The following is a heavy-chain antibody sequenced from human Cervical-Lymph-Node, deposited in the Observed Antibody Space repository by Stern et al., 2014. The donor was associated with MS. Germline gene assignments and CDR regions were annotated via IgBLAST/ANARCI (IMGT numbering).Heavy chain of an antibody. CDR2: LLPIFGTA. CDR1: GGTFSSYA. CDR3: ARGELKEGLVRGMDD. D-gene: IGHD1-26*01. Sequence: VQLVESGAEVKKPGSSVKVSCKASGGTFSSYAISWGRQAPGQGLEWMGGLLPIFGTANYAQKFQGRVTITADESTSTAYMELSSLRSEDTAVYYCARGELKEGLVRGMDDWGQGTTVTVSS. V-gene: IGHV1-69*01. J-gene: IGHJ6*02.